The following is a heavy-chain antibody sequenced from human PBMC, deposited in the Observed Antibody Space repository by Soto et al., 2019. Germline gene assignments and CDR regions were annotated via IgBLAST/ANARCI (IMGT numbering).Heavy chain of an antibody. CDR2: ISYDGSNK. D-gene: IGHD4-17*01. V-gene: IGHV3-30*18. CDR1: GFTFSSYG. J-gene: IGHJ5*02. Sequence: QVQLVESGGGVVQPGRSLRLSCAASGFTFSSYGMHWVRQAPGKGLEWVAVISYDGSNKYYADSVKGRFTISRDNSKNTLYLQMNSLRAEDTAVYYCVKDLMAYGDAGDWFDPWGQGTLVTVSS. CDR3: VKDLMAYGDAGDWFDP.